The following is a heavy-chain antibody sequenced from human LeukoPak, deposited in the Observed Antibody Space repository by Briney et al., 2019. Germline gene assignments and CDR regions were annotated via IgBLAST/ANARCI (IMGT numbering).Heavy chain of an antibody. J-gene: IGHJ3*02. Sequence: SETLSLTCTVSGDSIRTYYWSWIRQPPGKGLEWIGYIYYSETANYNPSLKSRVTISVDTSKNQFSLKLSSVTAADTAVYYCARDFSGSYYGAFDIWGQGTMVTVSS. D-gene: IGHD1-26*01. CDR1: GDSIRTYY. CDR3: ARDFSGSYYGAFDI. CDR2: IYYSETA. V-gene: IGHV4-59*01.